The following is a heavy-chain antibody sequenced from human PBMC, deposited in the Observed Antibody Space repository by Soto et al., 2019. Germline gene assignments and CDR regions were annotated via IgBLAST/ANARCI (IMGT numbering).Heavy chain of an antibody. V-gene: IGHV1-3*05. CDR2: INAGNGNT. Sequence: QVQLVQSGAEEKKPGASVKVSCKASGYTFTSYAMHWVRQAPGQRLEWMGWINAGNGNTKYSQKFQGRVTITRDTSASTANMELSSLRSEDTPVYYWTRSMVVVTALDYWGQGTLVTVSS. CDR1: GYTFTSYA. J-gene: IGHJ4*02. CDR3: TRSMVVVTALDY. D-gene: IGHD2-21*02.